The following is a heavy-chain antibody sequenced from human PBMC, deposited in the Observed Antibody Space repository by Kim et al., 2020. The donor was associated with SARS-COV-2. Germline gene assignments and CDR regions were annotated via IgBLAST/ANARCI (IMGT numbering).Heavy chain of an antibody. Sequence: GGSLRLSCAASGFTFSIYTMNWVRQAPGKGLEWVSSITTSGNYMYYEDSVKGRFTVSRENAKNSLYLQMNSLSAEDTAIYYCARASAGIYYDSIYWGQGTLVTVSS. D-gene: IGHD3-22*01. J-gene: IGHJ4*02. CDR1: GFTFSIYT. CDR2: ITTSGNYM. CDR3: ARASAGIYYDSIY. V-gene: IGHV3-21*01.